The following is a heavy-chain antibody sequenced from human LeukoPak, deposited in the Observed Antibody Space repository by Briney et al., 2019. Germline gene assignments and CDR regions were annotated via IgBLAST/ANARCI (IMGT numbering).Heavy chain of an antibody. J-gene: IGHJ4*02. Sequence: SETLSLTCAVYGGSFSGYYWSWIRQPPGKGLEWIGEINHSGSTNYNPSLKSRVTISVDTSKNQFSLKLSSVTAADTAVYYCARTFYDYVWGSYRPLSRYFDYWGQGTLVTVSS. CDR3: ARTFYDYVWGSYRPLSRYFDY. D-gene: IGHD3-16*02. V-gene: IGHV4-34*01. CDR1: GGSFSGYY. CDR2: INHSGST.